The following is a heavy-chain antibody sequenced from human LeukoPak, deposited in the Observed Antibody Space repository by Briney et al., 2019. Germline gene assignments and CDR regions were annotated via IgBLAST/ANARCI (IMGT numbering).Heavy chain of an antibody. D-gene: IGHD3-9*01. Sequence: YADSVKGRFTISRDNAKNSLYLQMNSLRAEDTAVYYCARAWTYYDILTGYRELLYYFDYWGQGTLVTVSS. J-gene: IGHJ4*02. CDR3: ARAWTYYDILTGYRELLYYFDY. V-gene: IGHV3-21*01.